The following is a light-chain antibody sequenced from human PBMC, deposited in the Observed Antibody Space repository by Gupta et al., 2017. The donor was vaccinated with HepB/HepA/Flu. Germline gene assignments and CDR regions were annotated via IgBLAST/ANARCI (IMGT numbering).Light chain of an antibody. CDR3: QQDGSSPFT. Sequence: EIVLTQSPGTLSLSPGERATLSCRASQSVSSSYLAWYQQKPGQAPRLLIYGASIRATGITDRFSGSGSGTDFTLTISIRDPEDFAVYYCQQDGSSPFTFGHGTKVDIK. CDR2: GAS. V-gene: IGKV3-20*01. CDR1: QSVSSSY. J-gene: IGKJ3*01.